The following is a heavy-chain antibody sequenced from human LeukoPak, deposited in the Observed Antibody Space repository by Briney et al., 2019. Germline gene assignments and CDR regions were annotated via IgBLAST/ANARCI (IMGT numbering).Heavy chain of an antibody. J-gene: IGHJ5*02. CDR3: ARVARNSWHHQNWFDP. V-gene: IGHV4-34*01. CDR1: GGSFSGYY. D-gene: IGHD6-13*01. CDR2: INHSGST. Sequence: SETLSLTCAVYGGSFSGYYWSWIRQPPGKGLEWIGEINHSGSTNYNSSLKSRVSISVDTSKNQFSLKLNSVTAADTAVYYCARVARNSWHHQNWFDPWGQGTLVTVFS.